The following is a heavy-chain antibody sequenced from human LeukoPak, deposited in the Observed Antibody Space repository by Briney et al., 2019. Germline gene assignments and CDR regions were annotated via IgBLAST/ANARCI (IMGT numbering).Heavy chain of an antibody. Sequence: GGSLRLSCAASGFTFSRYGMHWVRQAPGKGLEWVALISYDGSNEYYADSVKGRFTISRDNSKNTVNLQMNSLRAEDTAVYYCATSYESSGYYPLWGQGTLVTVS. CDR3: ATSYESSGYYPL. D-gene: IGHD3-22*01. CDR2: ISYDGSNE. CDR1: GFTFSRYG. J-gene: IGHJ4*02. V-gene: IGHV3-30*03.